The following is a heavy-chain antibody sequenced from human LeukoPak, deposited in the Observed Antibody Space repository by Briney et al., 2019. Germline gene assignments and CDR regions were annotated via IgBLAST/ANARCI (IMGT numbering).Heavy chain of an antibody. CDR2: ISGSGDRT. CDR1: EFTFSSYA. V-gene: IGHV3-23*01. D-gene: IGHD6-13*01. J-gene: IGHJ6*03. Sequence: GGSLRLSCAASEFTFSSYAMSWVRQAPGKGLEWVSAISGSGDRTHYADSVKGRFTISRDNSKNTLYLQMNSLRAEDTAVYYCAKEGIHMYYYYMDVWGKGTTVTVSS. CDR3: AKEGIHMYYYYMDV.